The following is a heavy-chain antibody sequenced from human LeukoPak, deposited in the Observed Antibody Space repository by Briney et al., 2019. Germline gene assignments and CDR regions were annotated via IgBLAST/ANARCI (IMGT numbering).Heavy chain of an antibody. J-gene: IGHJ4*02. CDR2: ISGSGGST. CDR3: AKHGGMGGIYFRAFDY. Sequence: PGGSLRLSCAASGFPFSSYAMSWVRQAPGKGLEWVSAISGSGGSTYYADSVKGRFTISRDNSKNTLHLQMNSLGAEDTAVYYCAKHGGMGGIYFRAFDYWGQGTLVTVSS. CDR1: GFPFSSYA. V-gene: IGHV3-23*01. D-gene: IGHD3-10*01.